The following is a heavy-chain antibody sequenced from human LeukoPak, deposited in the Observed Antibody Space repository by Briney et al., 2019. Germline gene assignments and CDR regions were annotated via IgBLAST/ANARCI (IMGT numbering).Heavy chain of an antibody. V-gene: IGHV3-23*01. CDR2: ICGSGGCT. Sequence: GGSLRLSCEASGFTFNTYAIYWVRQAPGKGLEWVSGICGSGGCTYYADSVKGRFTISRDNSKNTVYLQMNSLRDEDTAVYYCAKRPSDYGDYVSYFDYWGQGTLVTVSS. J-gene: IGHJ4*02. CDR1: GFTFNTYA. D-gene: IGHD4-17*01. CDR3: AKRPSDYGDYVSYFDY.